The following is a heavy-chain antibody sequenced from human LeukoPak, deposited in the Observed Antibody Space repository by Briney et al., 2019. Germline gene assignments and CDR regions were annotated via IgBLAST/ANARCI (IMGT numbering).Heavy chain of an antibody. Sequence: PSETLSLTCTVSGGSISSDYWSWIRQPPGKGLEWIGYIYYSGSTNYNPSLKSRVTISLDTSKNQFSLKLTSVTAADTAVYYCARDDSSSSYWGQGTLVTVSS. J-gene: IGHJ4*02. D-gene: IGHD6-6*01. CDR2: IYYSGST. CDR3: ARDDSSSSY. V-gene: IGHV4-59*01. CDR1: GGSISSDY.